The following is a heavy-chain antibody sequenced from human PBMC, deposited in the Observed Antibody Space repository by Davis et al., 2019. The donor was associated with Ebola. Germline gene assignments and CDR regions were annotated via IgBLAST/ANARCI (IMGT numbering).Heavy chain of an antibody. CDR2: INAGHGNT. CDR3: ARGTRLSPGIAVAARLGWSPPQQNESTEGYFDL. V-gene: IGHV1-3*01. D-gene: IGHD6-19*01. Sequence: AASVTVSCKASGYTFTSYALHWVRQAPGQRLEWMGWINAGHGNTKYSQKFQGWVTMTRDTSISTAYMELSRLRSDDTAVYYCARGTRLSPGIAVAARLGWSPPQQNESTEGYFDLWGRGTLVTVSS. J-gene: IGHJ2*01. CDR1: GYTFTSYA.